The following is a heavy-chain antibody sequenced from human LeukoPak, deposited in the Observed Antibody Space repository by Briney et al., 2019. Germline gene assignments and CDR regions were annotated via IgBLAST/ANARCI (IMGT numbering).Heavy chain of an antibody. V-gene: IGHV3-30*09. D-gene: IGHD1-26*01. Sequence: GGSLRLSCAASGFTFSNYAIHWVRQAPGKGLEWVAVISYDGSNKYYADSVKGRFAIYRDNSKNTLFLQMNNLRAEDTAVYYCARVDWEGSGSYYFDYWGQGTLVTVSS. CDR3: ARVDWEGSGSYYFDY. J-gene: IGHJ4*02. CDR1: GFTFSNYA. CDR2: ISYDGSNK.